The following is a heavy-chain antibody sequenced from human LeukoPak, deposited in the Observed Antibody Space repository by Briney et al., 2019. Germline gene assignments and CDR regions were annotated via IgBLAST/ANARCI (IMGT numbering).Heavy chain of an antibody. CDR1: GLTFYSYW. D-gene: IGHD3-3*02. J-gene: IGHJ4*02. V-gene: IGHV3-66*01. CDR3: ARGVGISDY. CDR2: IYSGGTT. Sequence: PGGSLRLSCAAPGLTFYSYWMSWVRQAPGKGLEWGSVIYSGGTTYYGDSVRGRFTISRDNSKNTLYLQMNSPRAEDTAVYYCARGVGISDYWGERPLVTVSS.